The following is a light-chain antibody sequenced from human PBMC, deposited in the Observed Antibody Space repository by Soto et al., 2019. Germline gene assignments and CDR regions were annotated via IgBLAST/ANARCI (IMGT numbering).Light chain of an antibody. CDR1: SSDIGAYNY. CDR2: EVS. V-gene: IGLV2-14*01. CDR3: FSFTTDWTHV. Sequence: QSVLTQPASVSGSPGQSITISCTGSSSDIGAYNYGSWFQQYPGKAPKLIISEVSNRPSGVSNRFSGSKSGTAASLTISGLQTEDEADYFCFSFTTDWTHVFGTGTKVTVL. J-gene: IGLJ1*01.